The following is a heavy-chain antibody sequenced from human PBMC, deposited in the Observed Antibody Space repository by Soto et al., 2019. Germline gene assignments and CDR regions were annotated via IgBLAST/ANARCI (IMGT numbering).Heavy chain of an antibody. CDR2: ISWNSGSI. J-gene: IGHJ6*03. V-gene: IGHV3-9*01. Sequence: SLKISCAASGFTFDDYAMHWVRQAPGKGLEWVSGISWNSGSIGYADSVKGRFTISRDNAKNSLYLQMNSLRAEDTALYYCAKGGGEDIVVVPAANGDYYMDVSGKGTTVTVS. D-gene: IGHD2-2*01. CDR1: GFTFDDYA. CDR3: AKGGGEDIVVVPAANGDYYMDV.